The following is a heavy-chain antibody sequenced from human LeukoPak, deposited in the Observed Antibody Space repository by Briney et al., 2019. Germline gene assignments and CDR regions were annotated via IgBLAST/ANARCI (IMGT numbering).Heavy chain of an antibody. V-gene: IGHV3-23*01. CDR1: GFTFSSYA. J-gene: IGHJ4*02. Sequence: GGSLRLSCAASGFTFSSYAMSWVRQAPGKGLEWVSAISSSGAGPYYADSVKGRFTISRDNSKNTLYLQINSLGAEDTAVYYCAKVNNIAAAGTFHYWGQGTLVTVSS. CDR3: AKVNNIAAAGTFHY. D-gene: IGHD6-13*01. CDR2: ISSSGAGP.